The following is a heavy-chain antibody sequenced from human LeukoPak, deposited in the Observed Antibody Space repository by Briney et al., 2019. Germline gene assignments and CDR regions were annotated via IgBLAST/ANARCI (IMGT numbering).Heavy chain of an antibody. V-gene: IGHV1-69*06. CDR1: GYTFTGYY. CDR2: IIPIFGTA. D-gene: IGHD3-22*01. J-gene: IGHJ3*02. Sequence: GASVKVSCKASGYTFTGYYMHWVRQAPGQGLEWMGRIIPIFGTANYAQKFQGRVTITADKSTSTAYMELSSLRSEDTAVYYCARMRDSSGYGVDIWGQGTMVTVSS. CDR3: ARMRDSSGYGVDI.